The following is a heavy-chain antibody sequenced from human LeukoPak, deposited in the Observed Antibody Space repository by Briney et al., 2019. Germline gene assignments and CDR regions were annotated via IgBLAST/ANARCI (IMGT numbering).Heavy chain of an antibody. J-gene: IGHJ4*02. CDR2: ISSSSSYI. D-gene: IGHD5-12*01. CDR1: GFAFSSYS. CDR3: TREIHRVATYDY. V-gene: IGHV3-21*01. Sequence: GGSLRLSCAASGFAFSSYSMNWVRQAPGKGLEWVSSISSSSSYIYYADSVKGRFTISRDNAKNSLYLQMNSLRAEDTAVYYCTREIHRVATYDYWGRGTLVTVSS.